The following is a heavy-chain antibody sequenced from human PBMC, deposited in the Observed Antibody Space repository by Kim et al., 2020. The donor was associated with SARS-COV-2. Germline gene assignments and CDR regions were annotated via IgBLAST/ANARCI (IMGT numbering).Heavy chain of an antibody. CDR3: AREGQQLSTYYYYGMDV. V-gene: IGHV3-33*01. D-gene: IGHD6-13*01. J-gene: IGHJ6*02. CDR2: IWYDGSNK. Sequence: GGSLRLSCAASGFTFSSYGMHWVRQAPGKGLEWVAVIWYDGSNKYYADSVKGRFTISRDNSKNTLYLQMNSLRAEDTAVYYCAREGQQLSTYYYYGMDVWGQGTTVTVSS. CDR1: GFTFSSYG.